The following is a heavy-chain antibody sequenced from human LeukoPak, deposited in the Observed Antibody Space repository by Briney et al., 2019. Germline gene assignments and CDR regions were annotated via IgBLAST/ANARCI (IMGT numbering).Heavy chain of an antibody. V-gene: IGHV4-59*01. CDR2: VDHTGST. J-gene: IGHJ2*01. CDR3: ARGVHGDYRWYFDL. Sequence: SETLSLTCSVSDDSITMYYWTWIRQPPGKGLEWIGYVDHTGSTNFNPSLNGRVSISRDTTKNLFSLRLRSVTAADTAVYYCARGVHGDYRWYFDLWGRGTLVTVSS. D-gene: IGHD4-17*01. CDR1: DDSITMYY.